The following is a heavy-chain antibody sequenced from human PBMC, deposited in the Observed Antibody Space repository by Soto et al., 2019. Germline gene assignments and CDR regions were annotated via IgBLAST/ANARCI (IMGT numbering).Heavy chain of an antibody. J-gene: IGHJ3*02. Sequence: QVQLVQSGGGVVQPGRSLRLSCAASGFIFSNYDMHWVRQAPDKGLEWVAVISNDGSEKSYADSVKGRFSLSRDNSKNTLYLQMNRLRPEDTAVYYCAKVLSMIVEDTFHIWGQGAVVTVSS. CDR2: ISNDGSEK. CDR3: AKVLSMIVEDTFHI. D-gene: IGHD3-22*01. V-gene: IGHV3-30*18. CDR1: GFIFSNYD.